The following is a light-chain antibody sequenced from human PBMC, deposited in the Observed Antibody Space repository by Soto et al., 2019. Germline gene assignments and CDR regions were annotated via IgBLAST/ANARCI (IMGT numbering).Light chain of an antibody. Sequence: ELVFRQSPDTLPLSPGETATLSCRAAQSVDNRYLAWYQQKPGQAPRLLIYATSRRATGIPDRFSGSGSGTDFTLTISRLEPEDFSVYYCQQYGSSPPMYTFGQGTNLEVK. CDR1: QSVDNRY. CDR3: QQYGSSPPMYT. CDR2: ATS. J-gene: IGKJ2*01. V-gene: IGKV3-20*01.